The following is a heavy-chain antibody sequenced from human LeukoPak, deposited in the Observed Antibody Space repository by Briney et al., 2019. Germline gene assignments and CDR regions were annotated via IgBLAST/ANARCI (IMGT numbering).Heavy chain of an antibody. V-gene: IGHV3-23*01. J-gene: IGHJ6*02. CDR3: ARGIAPYYGMDV. CDR2: TTGRGDNT. Sequence: GGSLRLSCAASGFFFSDSAMAWVRQAPGKGLEWVSTTTGRGDNTHYADSVKGRFTISRDNSKNTLYLQMNSLRAEDTAVYYCARGIAPYYGMDVWGQGTTVTVSS. CDR1: GFFFSDSA. D-gene: IGHD6-13*01.